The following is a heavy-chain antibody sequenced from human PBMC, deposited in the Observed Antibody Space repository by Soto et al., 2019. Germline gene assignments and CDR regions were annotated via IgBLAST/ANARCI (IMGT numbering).Heavy chain of an antibody. CDR1: GYSFTSYW. Sequence: GESLKISCKGSGYSFTSYWISWVRQMPGKGLEWMGRIDPSDSYTNYSPSFQGHVTISADKSISTAYLQWSSLKASDTAMYYCARQGGDSSSSPYYYYYYGMDVWGQGTTVTVSS. V-gene: IGHV5-10-1*01. CDR2: IDPSDSYT. CDR3: ARQGGDSSSSPYYYYYYGMDV. J-gene: IGHJ6*02. D-gene: IGHD6-6*01.